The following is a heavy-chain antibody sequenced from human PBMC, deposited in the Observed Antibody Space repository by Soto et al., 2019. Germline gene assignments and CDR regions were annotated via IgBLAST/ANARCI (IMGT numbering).Heavy chain of an antibody. J-gene: IGHJ6*03. D-gene: IGHD3-9*01. CDR2: ISGSGYST. Sequence: EVQLLESGGGLVQPGGSLRLSCAASGFTFSSYAMSWVRLAPGRGLEWVSAISGSGYSTYYADSVKGRFTISRDYSDNTLYLQMTSLRAEDTAIYYCAKDRELTGYYDRYHPYYYMDVWGKGTTVTVSS. CDR1: GFTFSSYA. V-gene: IGHV3-23*01. CDR3: AKDRELTGYYDRYHPYYYMDV.